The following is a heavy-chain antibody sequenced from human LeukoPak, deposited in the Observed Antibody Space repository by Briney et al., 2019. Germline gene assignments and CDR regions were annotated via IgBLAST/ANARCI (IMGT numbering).Heavy chain of an antibody. V-gene: IGHV4-34*01. D-gene: IGHD1-14*01. J-gene: IGHJ6*03. Sequence: PSETLSLTCAVYGGSFSGYYWSWIRQPPGKGLEWIGEINHRGSTNYNPYLKSRVTISVDTSKNQFSLKLSSVTAADTAVYYCASGTTYYYYMDVWGKGTTVTVSS. CDR2: INHRGST. CDR1: GGSFSGYY. CDR3: ASGTTYYYYMDV.